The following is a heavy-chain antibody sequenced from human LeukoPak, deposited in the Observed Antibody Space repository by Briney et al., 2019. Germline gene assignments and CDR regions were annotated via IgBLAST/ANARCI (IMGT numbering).Heavy chain of an antibody. CDR3: ARGPYPHGWYASY. V-gene: IGHV3-30*04. D-gene: IGHD6-19*01. CDR2: ISYDGSNK. CDR1: GFTFSSYA. Sequence: PGGSLRLSCAASGFTFSSYAMHWVRQAPGKGLEWVAVISYDGSNKYYADSVKGRFTISRDNSKNTLYLQMNSLRAEDTAVYYCARGPYPHGWYASYWGQGTLVTVSS. J-gene: IGHJ4*02.